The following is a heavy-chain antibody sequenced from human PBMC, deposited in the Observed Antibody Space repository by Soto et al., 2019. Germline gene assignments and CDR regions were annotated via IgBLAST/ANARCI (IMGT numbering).Heavy chain of an antibody. CDR1: GGSISSYY. CDR2: IYYSGST. Sequence: PSETLSLTCTVSGGSISSYYWSWIRQPPGKGLEWIGYIYYSGSTNYNPSLKSRVTISVDTSKNQFSLKLSSVTAADTAVYYCARLRFLEWYDIDYWGQGTLVTVSS. CDR3: ARLRFLEWYDIDY. V-gene: IGHV4-59*08. D-gene: IGHD3-3*01. J-gene: IGHJ4*02.